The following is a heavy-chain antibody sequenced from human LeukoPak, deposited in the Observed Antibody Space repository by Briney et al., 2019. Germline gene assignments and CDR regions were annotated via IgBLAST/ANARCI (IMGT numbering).Heavy chain of an antibody. J-gene: IGHJ3*02. CDR3: ARLPINSYDAFDI. V-gene: IGHV4-39*01. CDR2: IYYSGTT. D-gene: IGHD5-12*01. CDR1: GGSISSSSYY. Sequence: SETLSLTCSVSGGSISSSSYYWGWIRQPPGKGLEWIGSIYYSGTTYYNLSLKSRVTISVDTSKNQFSLKLSSVTAADTAVYYCARLPINSYDAFDIWGQGAMVTVSS.